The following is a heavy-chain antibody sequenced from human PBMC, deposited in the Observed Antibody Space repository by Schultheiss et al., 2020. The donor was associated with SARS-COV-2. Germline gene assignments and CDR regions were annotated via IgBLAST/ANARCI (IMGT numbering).Heavy chain of an antibody. Sequence: SETLSLTCTVSGGSISSGDYYWSWIRQPPGKGLEWIGYIYYSGSTYYNPSLKSRVTISVDTSKNQFSLKLSSVTAADTAVYYCARESYDPYCGGDCFIAFDYWGQGTLVTVSS. CDR3: ARESYDPYCGGDCFIAFDY. D-gene: IGHD2-21*02. J-gene: IGHJ4*02. CDR2: IYYSGST. V-gene: IGHV4-30-4*01. CDR1: GGSISSGDYY.